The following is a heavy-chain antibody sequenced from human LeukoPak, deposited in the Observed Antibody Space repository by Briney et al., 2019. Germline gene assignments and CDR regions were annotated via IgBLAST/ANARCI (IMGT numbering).Heavy chain of an antibody. D-gene: IGHD3-22*01. Sequence: PGGSLRLSCAASGFTSSSYEMNWVRQAPGKGLEWVSYISSSGSTIYYADSVKGRFTISRDNAKNSLYLQMSSLRAEDTAVYYCARDHYYDSSGYYYWGQGTLVTVSS. CDR2: ISSSGSTI. CDR3: ARDHYYDSSGYYY. V-gene: IGHV3-48*03. CDR1: GFTSSSYE. J-gene: IGHJ4*02.